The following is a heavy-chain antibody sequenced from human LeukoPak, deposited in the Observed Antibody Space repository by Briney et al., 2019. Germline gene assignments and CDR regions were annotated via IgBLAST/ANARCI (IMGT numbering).Heavy chain of an antibody. J-gene: IGHJ4*02. Sequence: PGGSLRLSWAASGFTLSSYGMHWVRQAPGKGLEWVAVISYDGSNKYYADSVKGRFTISRDNSKNTLYLQMDSLRAEDTAVYYCAKETGRFVEMIDCWGQGTLVTVSS. CDR3: AKETGRFVEMIDC. V-gene: IGHV3-30*18. D-gene: IGHD3-10*01. CDR2: ISYDGSNK. CDR1: GFTLSSYG.